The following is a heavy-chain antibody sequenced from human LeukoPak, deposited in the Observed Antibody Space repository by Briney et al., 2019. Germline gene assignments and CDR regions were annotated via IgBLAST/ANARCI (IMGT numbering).Heavy chain of an antibody. CDR2: IYYSGST. D-gene: IGHD3-10*01. CDR3: ARGSGILWFGAPGHFDY. V-gene: IGHV4-59*01. CDR1: GGSISSYY. J-gene: IGHJ4*02. Sequence: PSETLSLTCTVSGGSISSYYWSWIRQPPGKGLEWIGYIYYSGSTNYDPSLKSRVTISVDTSKNQFSLKLSSVTAADTAVYYCARGSGILWFGAPGHFDYWGQGTLVTVSS.